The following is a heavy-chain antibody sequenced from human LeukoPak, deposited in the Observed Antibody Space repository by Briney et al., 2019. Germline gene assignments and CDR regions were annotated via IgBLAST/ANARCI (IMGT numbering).Heavy chain of an antibody. Sequence: SETLSLTCAVCGGSFSGYYWSWIRQPPGKGLEWIGEINHSGSTNYNPSLKSRVTISVDTSKNQFSLKLSSVTAADTAVYYCARGLTTVAYSVAFDIWGQGTMDTVSS. D-gene: IGHD4-11*01. V-gene: IGHV4-34*01. CDR2: INHSGST. J-gene: IGHJ3*02. CDR3: ARGLTTVAYSVAFDI. CDR1: GGSFSGYY.